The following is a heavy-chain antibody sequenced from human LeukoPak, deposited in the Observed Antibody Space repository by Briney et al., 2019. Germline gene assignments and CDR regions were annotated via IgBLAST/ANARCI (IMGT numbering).Heavy chain of an antibody. J-gene: IGHJ4*02. D-gene: IGHD6-19*01. V-gene: IGHV3-23*01. CDR1: GFTFSNYA. CDR2: ISGTGTST. Sequence: PGGSLRLSCAACGFTFSNYAMSWVRQAPGKGLEWVSGISGTGTSTYYAESVKGRFTVSRDNSKNTLYLQMNSLRAEDTAVYYCAKAVQWLAQYFDYWGQGTLVTISS. CDR3: AKAVQWLAQYFDY.